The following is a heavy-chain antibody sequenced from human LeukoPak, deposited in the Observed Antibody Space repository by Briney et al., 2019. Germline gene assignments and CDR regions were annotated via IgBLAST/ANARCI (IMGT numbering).Heavy chain of an antibody. J-gene: IGHJ6*02. Sequence: PGGSLRLSCAASGFPFSNYAMSWVRQAPGKGLEWVSGISGSSGSTYYVDSVKGRFTISRDNSKSTLYLQMNSLRAEDTAVYYCAKEDYGSGRDYYYYYGMDVWGQGTTVTVSS. V-gene: IGHV3-23*01. D-gene: IGHD3-10*01. CDR3: AKEDYGSGRDYYYYYGMDV. CDR1: GFPFSNYA. CDR2: ISGSSGST.